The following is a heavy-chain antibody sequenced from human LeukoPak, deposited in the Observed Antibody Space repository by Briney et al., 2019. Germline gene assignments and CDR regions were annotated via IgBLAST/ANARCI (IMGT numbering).Heavy chain of an antibody. D-gene: IGHD3-3*01. CDR2: IYYSGST. CDR3: ASLTIFGVVIHDY. CDR1: GGSISSSSNY. V-gene: IGHV4-39*01. Sequence: SETLSLTCTVSGGSISSSSNYWGWIRQPPGKGLEWIGSIYYSGSTYYNPSLKSRVTISVDTSKNQFSLKLSSVTAADTAVYYCASLTIFGVVIHDYWGQGTLVTVSS. J-gene: IGHJ4*02.